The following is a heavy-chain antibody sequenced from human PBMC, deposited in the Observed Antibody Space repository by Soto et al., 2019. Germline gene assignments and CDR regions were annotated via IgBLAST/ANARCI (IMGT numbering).Heavy chain of an antibody. CDR2: IYYSATT. Sequence: SETLSLTCTVSGGSISSYYWSWIRQPPGKGLEWIGYIYYSATTNYNPSLKSRVTISVDTSKNQFSLKLTSVTAADTAVYYCAKETTMIVVVISLLDYWGQGTLVTVSS. V-gene: IGHV4-59*01. CDR1: GGSISSYY. CDR3: AKETTMIVVVISLLDY. D-gene: IGHD3-22*01. J-gene: IGHJ4*02.